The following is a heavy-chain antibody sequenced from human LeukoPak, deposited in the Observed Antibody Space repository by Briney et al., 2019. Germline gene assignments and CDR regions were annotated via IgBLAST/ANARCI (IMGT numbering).Heavy chain of an antibody. J-gene: IGHJ4*02. CDR2: IKQDGSEK. Sequence: GGSLRLSCAASGFTFSSYWMSWVRQAPGKGLEWVANIKQDGSEKYYVDSVKGRFTISRDNAKNSLYLQMNSLRAEDTAVYYCARSPGYSSSWYPEYYFDYWGQGTLVTVSS. V-gene: IGHV3-7*01. CDR1: GFTFSSYW. CDR3: ARSPGYSSSWYPEYYFDY. D-gene: IGHD6-13*01.